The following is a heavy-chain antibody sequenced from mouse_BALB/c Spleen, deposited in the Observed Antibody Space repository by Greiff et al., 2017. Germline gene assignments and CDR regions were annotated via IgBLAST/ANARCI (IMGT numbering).Heavy chain of an antibody. V-gene: IGHV3-2*02. CDR2: ISYSGST. D-gene: IGHD2-1*01. CDR1: GYSITSDYA. J-gene: IGHJ3*01. Sequence: DVQLQESGPGLVKPSQSLSLTCTVTGYSITSDYAWTWIRQFPGNKLEWMGYISYSGSTSYNPSLKSRISITRDTSKNQFFLQLNSVTTEDTATYYCARDYYGNYGWFAYWGQGTLVTVSA. CDR3: ARDYYGNYGWFAY.